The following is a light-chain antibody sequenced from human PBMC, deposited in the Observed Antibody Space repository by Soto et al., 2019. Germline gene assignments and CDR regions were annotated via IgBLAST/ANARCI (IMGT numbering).Light chain of an antibody. CDR1: QSVSSSY. CDR3: QQYGSAWT. CDR2: GAS. Sequence: EIVLTQSPGTLSLYPGERATLSCRASQSVSSSYLAWYQQKPGQAPRLLMYGASSRATGIPDRFSGSGSGTDFTLTISRLEPEDFAVYYCQQYGSAWTFGQGTKVDIK. V-gene: IGKV3-20*01. J-gene: IGKJ1*01.